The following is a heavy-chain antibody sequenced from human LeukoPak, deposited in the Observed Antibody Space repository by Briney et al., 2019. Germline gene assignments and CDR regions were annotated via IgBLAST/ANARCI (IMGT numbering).Heavy chain of an antibody. CDR2: IIPIFGTA. Sequence: SVKVSCKASGYTFTSYGISWVRQAPGQGLEWMGGIIPIFGTANYAQKFQGRVTITADESTSTAYMELSSLRSEDTAVYYCASEPPPEYSSSHFDYWGQGTLVTVSS. D-gene: IGHD6-6*01. V-gene: IGHV1-69*13. CDR1: GYTFTSYG. CDR3: ASEPPPEYSSSHFDY. J-gene: IGHJ4*02.